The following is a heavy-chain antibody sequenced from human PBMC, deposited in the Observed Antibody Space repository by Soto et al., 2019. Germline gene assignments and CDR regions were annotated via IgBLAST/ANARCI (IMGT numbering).Heavy chain of an antibody. CDR2: IKQDGGEK. Sequence: EVQLVESGGGLVQPGGSLRLSCAASGFTFSTYWMSWVRQAPGKGLEWVANIKQDGGEKYYLDSVKGRFTISRDNAKNSLYLQMNSLRAEDMAVYYCARETSAAWPYYLDYWGQGTLVTVSS. CDR1: GFTFSTYW. D-gene: IGHD3-10*01. V-gene: IGHV3-7*01. J-gene: IGHJ4*02. CDR3: ARETSAAWPYYLDY.